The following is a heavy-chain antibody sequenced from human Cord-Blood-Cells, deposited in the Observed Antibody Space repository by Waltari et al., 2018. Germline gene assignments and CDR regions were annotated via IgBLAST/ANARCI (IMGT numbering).Heavy chain of an antibody. CDR2: RAYDGVIK. CDR1: GFTFSSYG. J-gene: IGHJ4*02. CDR3: AKGSIKAPMVQGVDY. V-gene: IGHV3-30*18. Sequence: QVQLVESGGGVVRRGRCLRLSCAACGFTFSSYGMHWVGQGPVKGLARVSVRAYDGVIKYYADSVKGRFTIARDNSKNTLYLQMNRMRAGDTAVYYCAKGSIKAPMVQGVDYWGQGALVTVSS. D-gene: IGHD3-10*01.